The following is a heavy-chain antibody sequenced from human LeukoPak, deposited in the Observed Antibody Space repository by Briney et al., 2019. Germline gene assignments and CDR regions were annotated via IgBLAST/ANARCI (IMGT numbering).Heavy chain of an antibody. D-gene: IGHD3-16*01. Sequence: SETLSLTCTVSGGSISSGSYYWSWIRQPAGQGLEYIGRMYTSGSTNYNPSLKSRVTISVDTSKNQFSLKLSSVTAADPAVYYCAKVRWGSDNALDSWGQGTLVTGSS. V-gene: IGHV4-61*02. J-gene: IGHJ4*02. CDR2: MYTSGST. CDR1: GGSISSGSYY. CDR3: AKVRWGSDNALDS.